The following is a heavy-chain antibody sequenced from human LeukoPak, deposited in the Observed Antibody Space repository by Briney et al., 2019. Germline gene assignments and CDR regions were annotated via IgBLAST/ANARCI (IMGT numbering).Heavy chain of an antibody. CDR3: ARVEDSSGWGYLDY. Sequence: SETLSLTCTVSGGSISSYYWRWIRQPPGKGLEWIGDIYYSGSTNYNPSLKSRVTISVDTSKNQFSLKLSSVTAADTAVYYCARVEDSSGWGYLDYWGQGTLVTVSS. J-gene: IGHJ4*02. CDR2: IYYSGST. D-gene: IGHD6-19*01. V-gene: IGHV4-59*08. CDR1: GGSISSYY.